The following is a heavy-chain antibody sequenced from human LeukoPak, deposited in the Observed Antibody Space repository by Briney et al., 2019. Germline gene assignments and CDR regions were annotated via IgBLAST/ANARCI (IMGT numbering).Heavy chain of an antibody. J-gene: IGHJ4*02. CDR2: IKQDGSET. V-gene: IGHV3-7*03. Sequence: PGGSLRLSCGASGFIFTTYWMNWVRQAPGKGLEWVANIKQDGSETYYVDSVKGRFTISRDNDKNSVYLQMGSLRAEDTAVYYCARETDYGDYRLDYWGQGTLVTVSS. CDR1: GFIFTTYW. CDR3: ARETDYGDYRLDY. D-gene: IGHD4-17*01.